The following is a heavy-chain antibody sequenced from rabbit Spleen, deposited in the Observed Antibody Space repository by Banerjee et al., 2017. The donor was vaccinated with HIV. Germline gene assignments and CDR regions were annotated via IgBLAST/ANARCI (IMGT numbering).Heavy chain of an antibody. J-gene: IGHJ4*01. CDR2: IDPLFGST. Sequence: QEQLEESGGGLVQPGGSLKLSCKASGFDFSGYEMSWVRQAPGKGLEWIGYIDPLFGSTYYASWVNGRFTISSHNAQNTLYLQLNSLTAADTATYFCVRDRANIGGDYGPYYFDLWGPGTLVTVS. D-gene: IGHD2-1*01. V-gene: IGHV1S47*01. CDR1: GFDFSGYE. CDR3: VRDRANIGGDYGPYYFDL.